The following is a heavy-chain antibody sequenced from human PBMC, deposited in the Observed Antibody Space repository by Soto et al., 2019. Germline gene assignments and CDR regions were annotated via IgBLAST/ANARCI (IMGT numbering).Heavy chain of an antibody. J-gene: IGHJ3*02. V-gene: IGHV3-30*04. D-gene: IGHD6-19*01. CDR1: GFTFSSFA. Sequence: QVQLVESGGGVVQPGRSLRLSCAASGFTFSSFAMHWVRQAPGRGPEWVAVISSDESKKYYADSVKGRFTISRDNSKNTLYVQMNSLRTEDTAVYYCARVSSSGWSYAFAIWGQGTMVTVSS. CDR2: ISSDESKK. CDR3: ARVSSSGWSYAFAI.